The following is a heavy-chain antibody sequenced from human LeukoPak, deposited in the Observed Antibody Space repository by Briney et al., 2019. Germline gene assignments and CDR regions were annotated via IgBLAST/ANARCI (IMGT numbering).Heavy chain of an antibody. CDR1: GFTFSSYV. Sequence: GGSLRLSCAASGFTFSSYVMNWVRQAPGKGLQYVSAISTTGDNTYYANAVEGRFTISRDNSKNTLYLQMGSLRPEDMAVYYCARARNFWSGYPVYFDYWGQGILVTVSS. CDR2: ISTTGDNT. CDR3: ARARNFWSGYPVYFDY. J-gene: IGHJ4*02. D-gene: IGHD3-3*01. V-gene: IGHV3-64*01.